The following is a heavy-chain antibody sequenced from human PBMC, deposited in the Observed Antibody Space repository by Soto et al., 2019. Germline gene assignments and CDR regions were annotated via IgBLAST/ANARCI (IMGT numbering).Heavy chain of an antibody. CDR3: ARRSLAGTIDY. Sequence: GGSLRLSCAGSGFPFSSYAMSWVRQAPEKGLEWVSALSDSGVSPYYADSVKGRFTISRDNAKNSLYLQMNSLRDEGTAVYYCARRSLAGTIDYWGQGTLVTVSS. J-gene: IGHJ4*02. CDR2: LSDSGVSP. V-gene: IGHV3-23*01. D-gene: IGHD1-1*01. CDR1: GFPFSSYA.